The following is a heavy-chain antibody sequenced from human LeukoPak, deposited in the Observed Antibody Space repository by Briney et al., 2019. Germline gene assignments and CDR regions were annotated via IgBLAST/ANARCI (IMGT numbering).Heavy chain of an antibody. V-gene: IGHV3-30*18. CDR2: TSYDETHK. D-gene: IGHD1-7*01. Sequence: GGSLRLSCAASGFTFSSYSMNWVRQAPGKGLEWVSVTSYDETHKYYADSVKGRFTISRDNSKNTLYLQMNSLRAEDTAVYYCAKDERNWNYNLASQTYDWGQGTLVTVSS. J-gene: IGHJ4*02. CDR3: AKDERNWNYNLASQTYD. CDR1: GFTFSSYS.